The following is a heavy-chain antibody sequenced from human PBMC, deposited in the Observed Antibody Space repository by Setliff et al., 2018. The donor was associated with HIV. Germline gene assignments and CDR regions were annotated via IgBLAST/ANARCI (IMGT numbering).Heavy chain of an antibody. CDR1: GFSFNTYN. J-gene: IGHJ4*02. V-gene: IGHV3-48*01. CDR2: ISSSTTNI. D-gene: IGHD3-10*01. CDR3: ARGTQGSGKTPYNY. Sequence: GGSLRLSCTASGFSFNTYNMNWVRHAPGKGLEWLSYISSSTTNIYYADSVRDRFTISRDNAKNSLYLQMNSLRFEDTAVYYCARGTQGSGKTPYNYWGQGTLVTVSS.